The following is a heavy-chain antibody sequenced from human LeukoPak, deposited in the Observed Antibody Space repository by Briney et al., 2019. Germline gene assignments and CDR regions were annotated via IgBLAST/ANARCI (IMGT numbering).Heavy chain of an antibody. CDR1: GGSFSGYY. V-gene: IGHV4-34*01. J-gene: IGHJ5*02. D-gene: IGHD6-13*01. CDR2: INHSGST. CDR3: ARAQSKVFRYSSSWSWFDP. Sequence: PSETLSLTCAVYGGSFSGYYWSWIRQPPGKGLEWIGEINHSGSTNYNPSLKSRVTISVDTSKNQFSLKLSSVTAADTAVYYCARAQSKVFRYSSSWSWFDPWGQGTLVTVSS.